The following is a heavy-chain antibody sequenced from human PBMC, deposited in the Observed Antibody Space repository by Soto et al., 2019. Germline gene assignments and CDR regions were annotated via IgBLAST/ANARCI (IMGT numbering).Heavy chain of an antibody. J-gene: IGHJ3*02. CDR1: GYTFTSYY. V-gene: IGHV1-46*01. CDR3: ATNRGYFARGAFDI. Sequence: GASVKVSCKASGYTFTSYYMHWVRQAPGQGLEWMGRINPEDGKTSYAQKFQGRVTMTEDTSTDTAYMELSSLRSEDTAVYYCATNRGYFARGAFDIWGQGTMVTVSS. D-gene: IGHD2-2*03. CDR2: INPEDGKT.